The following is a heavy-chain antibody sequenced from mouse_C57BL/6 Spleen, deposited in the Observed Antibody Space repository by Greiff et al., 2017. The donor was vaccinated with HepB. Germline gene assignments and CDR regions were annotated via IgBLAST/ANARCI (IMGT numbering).Heavy chain of an antibody. D-gene: IGHD1-1*01. V-gene: IGHV1-61*01. CDR3: ARSFITTVEDFDY. Sequence: QVQLQQPGAELVRPGSSVKLSCKASGYTFTSYWMDWVKQRPGQGLEWIGNIYPSDSETHYNQKFKDKATLTVDKSSSTAYMQLSSLTSEDSAVYDCARSFITTVEDFDYWGQGTTLTVSS. J-gene: IGHJ2*01. CDR1: GYTFTSYW. CDR2: IYPSDSET.